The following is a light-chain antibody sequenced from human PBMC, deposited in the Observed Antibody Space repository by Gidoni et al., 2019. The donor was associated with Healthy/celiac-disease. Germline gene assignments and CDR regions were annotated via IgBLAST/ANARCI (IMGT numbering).Light chain of an antibody. CDR3: QQRSNWPPGAIT. Sequence: EIVLTQSPATLSLSPGERATLSCRARQSVSSYLAWYQQKPGQAPRLLIYDASNRATGSPARFSGSGSGTDFTLTISSLEPEDFAVYYCQQRSNWPPGAITFGQXTRLEIK. V-gene: IGKV3-11*01. CDR1: QSVSSY. J-gene: IGKJ5*01. CDR2: DAS.